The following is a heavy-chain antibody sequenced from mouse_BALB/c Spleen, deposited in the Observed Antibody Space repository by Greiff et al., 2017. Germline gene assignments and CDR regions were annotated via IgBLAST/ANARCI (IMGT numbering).Heavy chain of an antibody. CDR3: ARVDYGLDY. D-gene: IGHD1-1*01. V-gene: IGHV5-17*02. CDR1: GFTFSSFG. J-gene: IGHJ2*01. Sequence: EVQLVASGGGLVQPGGSRKLSCAASGFTFSSFGMHWVRQAPEKGLEWVAYISSGSSTIYYADTVKGRFTISRDNPKNTLFLQMTSLRSEDTAMYYCARVDYGLDYWGQGTTLTVAS. CDR2: ISSGSSTI.